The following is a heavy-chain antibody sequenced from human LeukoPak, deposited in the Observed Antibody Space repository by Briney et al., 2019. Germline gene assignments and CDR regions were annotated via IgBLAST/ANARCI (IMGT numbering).Heavy chain of an antibody. V-gene: IGHV3-21*01. CDR3: ARRPYYYDSSGYYL. J-gene: IGHJ5*02. Sequence: GGSLRLSCAASGFTFSSYSMNWVRQAPGKGLEWVSSISSSSSYIYYADSVKGRFTISRDNAKNSLYPQMNSLRAEDTAVYYCARRPYYYDSSGYYLWGQGTLVTVSS. CDR2: ISSSSSYI. D-gene: IGHD3-22*01. CDR1: GFTFSSYS.